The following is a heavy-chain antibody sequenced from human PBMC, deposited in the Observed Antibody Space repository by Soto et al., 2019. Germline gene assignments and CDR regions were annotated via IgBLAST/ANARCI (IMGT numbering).Heavy chain of an antibody. V-gene: IGHV4-34*01. CDR3: ARGKIQATYPFYYYYYYMDV. CDR2: INHSGST. J-gene: IGHJ6*03. CDR1: GGSFSGYY. Sequence: SETLSLTCAVYGGSFSGYYWSWIRQPPGKGLEWIGEINHSGSTNYNPSLKSRVTISVDTSKNQFSLKLSSVTAADTAVYYCARGKIQATYPFYYYYYYMDVWGKGTTVTVSS.